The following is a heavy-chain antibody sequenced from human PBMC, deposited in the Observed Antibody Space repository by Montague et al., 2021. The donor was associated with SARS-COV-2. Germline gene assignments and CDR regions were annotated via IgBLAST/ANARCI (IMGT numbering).Heavy chain of an antibody. CDR1: GLIVSSNY. V-gene: IGHV3-53*01. J-gene: IGHJ4*02. Sequence: SLRLSCAASGLIVSSNYMSWVRQAPGKGLAWVSVIYSCGSTYYADSVKGRFTISRDNSKNTLYLQMNTLSAEDTAVYSCARGGSGGSCYSPPCYFDYWGQGTLVTVS. CDR2: IYSCGST. CDR3: ARGGSGGSCYSPPCYFDY. D-gene: IGHD2-15*01.